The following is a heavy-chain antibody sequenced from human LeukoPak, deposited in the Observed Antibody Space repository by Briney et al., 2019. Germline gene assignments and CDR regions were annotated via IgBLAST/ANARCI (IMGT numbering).Heavy chain of an antibody. Sequence: SETLSLTCTVSGASISNYYWNWIRQPPGKGLEWIGYIYYSGSTNYNPSLKSRVTISVDTSNNQFSLKLSSVTAADTAVYYCATGVTIIGVVISYYFDYWGQGTLVTVSS. V-gene: IGHV4-59*08. D-gene: IGHD3-3*01. CDR1: GASISNYY. J-gene: IGHJ4*02. CDR2: IYYSGST. CDR3: ATGVTIIGVVISYYFDY.